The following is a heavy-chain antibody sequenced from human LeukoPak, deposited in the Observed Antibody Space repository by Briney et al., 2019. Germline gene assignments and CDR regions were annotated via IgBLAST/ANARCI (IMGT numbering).Heavy chain of an antibody. Sequence: PGGSLRLSCAASGFTFSSYAMSWVRQAPGKGLEWVSAISGSGGSTYYADSVKGRFTISRDNSKNTLYLQMNSLRAEDTAVYYCAGASSSGEALDYYYGMDVWGQGTTVTVSS. CDR1: GFTFSSYA. J-gene: IGHJ6*02. CDR3: AGASSSGEALDYYYGMDV. D-gene: IGHD6-13*01. V-gene: IGHV3-23*01. CDR2: ISGSGGST.